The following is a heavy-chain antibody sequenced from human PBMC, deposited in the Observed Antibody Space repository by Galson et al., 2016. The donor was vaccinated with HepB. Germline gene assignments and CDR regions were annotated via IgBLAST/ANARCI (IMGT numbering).Heavy chain of an antibody. CDR3: ARRIGTYYYDSGAYYYDY. Sequence: PALVKPTQTLTLTCTFSGFSLSTSGMCVSWIRQPPGKALEWLALIDWDDDKYYSTSLKTRLTISKDTSKNQVVLKMTNMDPVDTATYYCARRIGTYYYDSGAYYYDYWGQGTLVTVSS. D-gene: IGHD3-22*01. CDR2: IDWDDDK. J-gene: IGHJ4*02. CDR1: GFSLSTSGMC. V-gene: IGHV2-70*01.